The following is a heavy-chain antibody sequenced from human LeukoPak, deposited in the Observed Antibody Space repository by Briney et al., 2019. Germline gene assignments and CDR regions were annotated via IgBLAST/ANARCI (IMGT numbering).Heavy chain of an antibody. D-gene: IGHD6-19*01. J-gene: IGHJ4*02. CDR3: VRGGIQVSGIDEIDY. Sequence: PGGSLRLSCAASGFTFRSYDMHWVRHVTGKGLEWVSAVGISGDTYYAGSVKGRFTISRENAKNSLYLQMNSLTAGETAVYYCVRGGIQVSGIDEIDYWGQGTLVTVSS. CDR2: VGISGDT. CDR1: GFTFRSYD. V-gene: IGHV3-13*01.